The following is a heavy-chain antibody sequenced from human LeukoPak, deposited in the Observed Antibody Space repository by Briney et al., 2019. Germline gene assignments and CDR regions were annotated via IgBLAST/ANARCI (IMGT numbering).Heavy chain of an antibody. Sequence: PSETLSLTCAVYGGSFSGYYWSWIRQPPGKGLEWIGEINHSGSTNCNPSLKSRVTISVDTSKNQFSLKLSSVTAADTAVYYCARWGSGRRFDYWGQGTLVTVSS. CDR1: GGSFSGYY. CDR3: ARWGSGRRFDY. V-gene: IGHV4-34*01. D-gene: IGHD2-15*01. CDR2: INHSGST. J-gene: IGHJ4*02.